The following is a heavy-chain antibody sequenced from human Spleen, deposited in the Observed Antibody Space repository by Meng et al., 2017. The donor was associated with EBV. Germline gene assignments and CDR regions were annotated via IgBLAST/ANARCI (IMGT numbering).Heavy chain of an antibody. V-gene: IGHV4-34*01. CDR2: SNHSGST. CDR1: GGSFSGYY. J-gene: IGHJ5*02. CDR3: AKGRIVTRSPWFDP. D-gene: IGHD6-6*01. Sequence: QVQLQQWGAGLLKPSETLLLTCAVYGGSFSGYYWSWIRQPPGKGLEWIGESNHSGSTNYNPSLKSRVTISVDTSKNQFSLRLSSVTAADTAVYYCAKGRIVTRSPWFDPWGRGTLVTVSS.